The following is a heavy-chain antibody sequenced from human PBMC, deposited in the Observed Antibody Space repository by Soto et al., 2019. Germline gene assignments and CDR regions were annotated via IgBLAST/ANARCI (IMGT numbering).Heavy chain of an antibody. D-gene: IGHD3-10*01. CDR1: GFTLSSYA. CDR2: ISGSGTST. CDR3: ARHGSGTFYDSSDY. J-gene: IGHJ4*02. Sequence: GGSLRLSCAASGFTLSSYATSWVRQAPGKGLEWVSSIRVSAISGSGTSTYYAESVKGRFTVSRDNSKNTLYLQMNSLRAEDTAVYYCARHGSGTFYDSSDYWGQGTLVTVSS. V-gene: IGHV3-23*01.